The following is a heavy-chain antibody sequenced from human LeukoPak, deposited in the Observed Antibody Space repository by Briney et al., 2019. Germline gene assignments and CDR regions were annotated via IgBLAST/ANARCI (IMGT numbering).Heavy chain of an antibody. V-gene: IGHV3-23*01. Sequence: GGSLRLSCAASGLTFSSYAMTWVRQAPGKGLEWVSGISSSGGSTYYADSVKGRFTISRDNSKNTLCLQMNSLRAEDTALYYCASLYSTYYWGQGTLVTVSS. CDR2: ISSSGGST. CDR3: ASLYSTYY. D-gene: IGHD6-13*01. J-gene: IGHJ4*02. CDR1: GLTFSSYA.